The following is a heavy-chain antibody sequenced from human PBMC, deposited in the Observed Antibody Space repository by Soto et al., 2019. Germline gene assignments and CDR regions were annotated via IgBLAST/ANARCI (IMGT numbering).Heavy chain of an antibody. V-gene: IGHV4-59*06. CDR3: ARTSGGTYSFDS. CDR1: GGSINNHY. D-gene: IGHD3-10*01. CDR2: IYYSGST. J-gene: IGHJ5*01. Sequence: SETLSLTCTVSGGSINNHYWSWIRQPPGKGLEWIGYIYYSGSTYYNPSLKSRVTISVDKSKNQFSLQLSSVTAADSAVYYCARTSGGTYSFDSWGQGTLVTVSS.